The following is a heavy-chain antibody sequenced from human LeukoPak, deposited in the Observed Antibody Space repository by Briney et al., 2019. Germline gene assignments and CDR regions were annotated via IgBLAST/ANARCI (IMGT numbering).Heavy chain of an antibody. V-gene: IGHV4-34*01. D-gene: IGHD4-11*01. Sequence: SETLSLTCAVYGGSFSGYYWSWIRQPPGKGLEWIGEINHSGSTNYNPSLKSRVTISVDTSENQFSLKLSSVTAADTAVYYCARVYSPKMTTVTSNWFDPWGQGTLVTVSS. CDR3: ARVYSPKMTTVTSNWFDP. J-gene: IGHJ5*02. CDR2: INHSGST. CDR1: GGSFSGYY.